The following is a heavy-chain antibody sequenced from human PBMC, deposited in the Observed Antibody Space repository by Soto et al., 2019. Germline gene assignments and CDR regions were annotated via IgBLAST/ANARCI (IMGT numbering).Heavy chain of an antibody. CDR1: GVTFISYA. CDR3: AKGGFGIVVVYGLYN. D-gene: IGHD3-22*01. J-gene: IGHJ4*02. V-gene: IGHV3-23*01. CDR2: ISGSGGST. Sequence: PGGSLRLSCAASGVTFISYAMSWVRQATGKGLEWVSAISGSGGSTYYADSVKGRFTISRDNSKNTLYLQMNSLRAEDTAVYYCAKGGFGIVVVYGLYNWGQGTLVTVSS.